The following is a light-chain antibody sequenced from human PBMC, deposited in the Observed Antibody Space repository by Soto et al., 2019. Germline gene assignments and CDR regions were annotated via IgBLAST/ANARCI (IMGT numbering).Light chain of an antibody. V-gene: IGKV3-20*01. CDR1: QSVSSNY. Sequence: EIVLTRSPGTLSLSPGERATLSCRASQSVSSNYLAWYQQKPGQAPRLLIYGASSRATGIPDRFSGSGSGTDFTLTISRLEPEDFAVYYCQQYSYSPLFSFGPGTKVAIK. CDR2: GAS. J-gene: IGKJ3*01. CDR3: QQYSYSPLFS.